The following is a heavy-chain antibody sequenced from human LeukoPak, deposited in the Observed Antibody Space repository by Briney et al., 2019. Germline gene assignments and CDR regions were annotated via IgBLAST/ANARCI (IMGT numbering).Heavy chain of an antibody. Sequence: SETLSLTCTVSGSSISNWYWSWIRQPPGKGLEWIGHIYDSGTTNYNPSLKTRVTISLDTPKNQVSLKLRSVTAADTAIYYCARESSLPGYSGGLGFNYWGQGTLVTVSS. D-gene: IGHD6-19*01. CDR3: ARESSLPGYSGGLGFNY. CDR2: IYDSGTT. V-gene: IGHV4-59*01. CDR1: GSSISNWY. J-gene: IGHJ4*02.